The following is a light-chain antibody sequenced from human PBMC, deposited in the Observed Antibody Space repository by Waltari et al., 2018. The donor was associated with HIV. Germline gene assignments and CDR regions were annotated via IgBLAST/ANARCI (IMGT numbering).Light chain of an antibody. Sequence: QSALTQPRSVSGSPGQSVTISCTGTSSVIGVYNYASWYQQHAGKAPKLVIYDVSKRPSGVPDRFSGSKSGNTASLTISGLQPEDEADYHCCSYGGRRIFAGGTKLTVL. CDR1: SSVIGVYNY. J-gene: IGLJ2*01. CDR3: CSYGGRRI. CDR2: DVS. V-gene: IGLV2-11*01.